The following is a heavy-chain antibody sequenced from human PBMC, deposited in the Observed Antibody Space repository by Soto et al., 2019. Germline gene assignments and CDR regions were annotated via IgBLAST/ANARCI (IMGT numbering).Heavy chain of an antibody. Sequence: PSETLSLTCTVSGGSISSYYWSWIRQPPGKGLEWIGYIYYSGSTNYNPSLKSRVTISVDTSKNQFSLKLSSVTAADTAVYYCARETCSGGSCYPPDYWGQGTLVTVSS. CDR2: IYYSGST. CDR1: GGSISSYY. V-gene: IGHV4-59*01. J-gene: IGHJ4*02. CDR3: ARETCSGGSCYPPDY. D-gene: IGHD2-15*01.